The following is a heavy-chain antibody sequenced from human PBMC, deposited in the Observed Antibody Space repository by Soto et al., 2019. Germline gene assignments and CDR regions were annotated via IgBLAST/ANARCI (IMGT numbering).Heavy chain of an antibody. D-gene: IGHD3-3*01. CDR2: IYYSGST. J-gene: IGHJ6*02. CDR1: GDSISSYY. Sequence: PSETLSLTCTVSGDSISSYYWSWIRQPPGKGLEWIGYIYYSGSTNYNPSLKSRVTISVDPAKSQFSLKLSSVTAADTAVDYCARDRYDFWSGYYTLLGMDVWGQGTTVT. CDR3: ARDRYDFWSGYYTLLGMDV. V-gene: IGHV4-59*01.